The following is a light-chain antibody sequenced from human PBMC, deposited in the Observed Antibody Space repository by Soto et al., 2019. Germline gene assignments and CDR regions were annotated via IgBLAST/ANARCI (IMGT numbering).Light chain of an antibody. CDR3: QQYGRSLWT. J-gene: IGKJ1*01. CDR1: QSVSSSY. V-gene: IGKV3-20*01. CDR2: GAS. Sequence: EIVLTQSPGTLSLSPGERATLSCRASQSVSSSYLAWYQQKPGQAPRLLIYGASSRATGIPDRFSGSGSGIDLTSTISRLDPEDFAVYYCQQYGRSLWTFGQGTKVEIK.